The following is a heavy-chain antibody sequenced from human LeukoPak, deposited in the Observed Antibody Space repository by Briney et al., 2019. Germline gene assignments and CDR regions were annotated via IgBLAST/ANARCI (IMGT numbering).Heavy chain of an antibody. CDR1: GFTFSSYS. J-gene: IGHJ4*02. CDR2: ISSSSSYI. D-gene: IGHD3-10*01. CDR3: ASLLGVIPSDY. V-gene: IGHV3-21*01. Sequence: GGSLRLSCAASGFTFSSYSMNWVRQAPGKGLEWVSSISSSSSYIYYADSVKGRFTISRDDAKNSLYLQMNSLRAEDTAAYYCASLLGVIPSDYWGQGTLVTVSS.